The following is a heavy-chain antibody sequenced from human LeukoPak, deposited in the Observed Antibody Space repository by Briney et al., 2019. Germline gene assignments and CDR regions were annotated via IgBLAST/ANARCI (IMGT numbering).Heavy chain of an antibody. D-gene: IGHD2-2*01. CDR3: AKYCSSTSCRDAFDN. Sequence: SVKVSCKASGGTFSSYAISWVRQAPGQGLEWMGGIIPIFGTANYAQKFQGRVTITADESTSTAYMELSSLRSEDTAVYYCAKYCSSTSCRDAFDNWGQGTMVTVSS. V-gene: IGHV1-69*13. CDR1: GGTFSSYA. CDR2: IIPIFGTA. J-gene: IGHJ3*02.